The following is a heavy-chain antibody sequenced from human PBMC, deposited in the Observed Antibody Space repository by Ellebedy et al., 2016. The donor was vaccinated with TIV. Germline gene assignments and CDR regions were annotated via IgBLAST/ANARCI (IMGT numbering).Heavy chain of an antibody. D-gene: IGHD5-12*01. V-gene: IGHV1-18*01. J-gene: IGHJ5*02. CDR1: GYTFTSYG. CDR2: ISAYNGNT. Sequence: AASVKVSCKASGYTFTSYGISWVRQAPGQGLEWMGWISAYNGNTNYAQKLQGRVTMTTDTSTSTAYMELSSLRSEDTAVYYCARIQPSYSGYDEGWFDPWGQGTLVTVSS. CDR3: ARIQPSYSGYDEGWFDP.